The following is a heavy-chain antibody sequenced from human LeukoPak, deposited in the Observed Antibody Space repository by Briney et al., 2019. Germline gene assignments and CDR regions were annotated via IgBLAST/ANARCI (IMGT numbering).Heavy chain of an antibody. CDR1: GGSISSGGYY. D-gene: IGHD6-19*01. CDR3: ARDRVAGNLGYYGMDV. CDR2: IYYSGST. V-gene: IGHV4-31*03. Sequence: SETLSLTCTVSGGSISSGGYYWSWIRQHPGKGLEWIGYIYYSGSTYYNPSLKSRVTISVDTSKNQSSLKLSSVTAADTAVYYCARDRVAGNLGYYGMDVWGQGTTVTVSS. J-gene: IGHJ6*02.